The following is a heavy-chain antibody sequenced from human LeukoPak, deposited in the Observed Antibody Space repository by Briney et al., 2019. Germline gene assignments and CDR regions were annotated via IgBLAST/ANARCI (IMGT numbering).Heavy chain of an antibody. Sequence: PGGSLRLSCAASGFTFSSYSMNWVRQAPGKGLEWVSSISSSSSYIYYADSVKGRFTISRDNAKNSLYLQMNSLKTEDTAVYYCTTNELVVRGNSYYFDYWGQGTLVTVSS. CDR1: GFTFSSYS. V-gene: IGHV3-21*03. CDR3: TTNELVVRGNSYYFDY. J-gene: IGHJ4*02. CDR2: ISSSSSYI. D-gene: IGHD4-23*01.